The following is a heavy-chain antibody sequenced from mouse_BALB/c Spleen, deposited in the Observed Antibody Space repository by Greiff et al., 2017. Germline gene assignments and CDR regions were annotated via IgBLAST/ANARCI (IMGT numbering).Heavy chain of an antibody. CDR1: GFSLTSYG. D-gene: IGHD2-4*01. Sequence: VQLVESGPGLVQPSQSLSITCTVSGFSLTSYGVHWVRQSPGKGLEWLGVIWSGGSTDYNAAFISRLSISKDNSKSQVFFKMNSLQANDTAIYYCARGLLDYWGQGTTLTVSS. CDR3: ARGLLDY. CDR2: IWSGGST. V-gene: IGHV2-2*02. J-gene: IGHJ2*01.